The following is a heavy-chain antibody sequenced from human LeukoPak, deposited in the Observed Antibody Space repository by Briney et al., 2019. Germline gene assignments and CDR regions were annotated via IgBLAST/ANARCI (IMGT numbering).Heavy chain of an antibody. CDR3: ARGTYGDYFLSFDY. D-gene: IGHD4-17*01. V-gene: IGHV4-59*01. CDR2: IYYSGST. J-gene: IGHJ4*02. Sequence: SETLSLTCTVSGDSISSYYWSWIRQPPGKGLEWIGYIYYSGSTNYNPSLKSRVTISVDTSKNQFSLKLSSVTAADTAVYYCARGTYGDYFLSFDYWGQGTLVTVSS. CDR1: GDSISSYY.